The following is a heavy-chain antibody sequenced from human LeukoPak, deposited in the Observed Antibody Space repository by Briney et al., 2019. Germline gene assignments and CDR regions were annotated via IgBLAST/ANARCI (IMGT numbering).Heavy chain of an antibody. Sequence: GGSLRLSCSASGFTFSSYAMHWVRQAPGKGLEYVSAISSNGGSTYYADSVKGRFTISRDNSKNTLYLQMSSLRAEDTAVYYCARGPEYNWNDAFDYWGQGTLVTVSS. CDR1: GFTFSSYA. J-gene: IGHJ4*02. CDR2: ISSNGGST. V-gene: IGHV3-64D*06. CDR3: ARGPEYNWNDAFDY. D-gene: IGHD1-20*01.